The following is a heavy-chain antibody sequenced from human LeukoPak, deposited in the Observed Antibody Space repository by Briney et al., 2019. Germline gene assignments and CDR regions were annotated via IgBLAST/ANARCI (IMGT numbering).Heavy chain of an antibody. D-gene: IGHD4-11*01. CDR1: GGSISSYY. V-gene: IGHV4-4*07. J-gene: IGHJ4*02. CDR2: VYTSGST. Sequence: PSETLSLTCTVSGGSISSYYWSWIRQPAGKGLEWIGRVYTSGSTNYNPSLKSRVTMSVDTSKNQFSLKLSSVTAADTAVYYCARETLWTTAGGPLFDYWGQGTLVTVSS. CDR3: ARETLWTTAGGPLFDY.